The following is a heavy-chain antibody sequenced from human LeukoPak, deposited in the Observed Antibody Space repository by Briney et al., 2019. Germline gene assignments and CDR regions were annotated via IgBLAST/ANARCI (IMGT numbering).Heavy chain of an antibody. Sequence: ASMKVSCKASGGTFSSYAISWVRQAPGQGLEWMGGIIPIFGTANYAQKFQGRVTITADKSTSTAYMELSSLRSEDTAVYYCARVSGSYSYFDYWGQGTLVTVSS. J-gene: IGHJ4*02. CDR3: ARVSGSYSYFDY. CDR1: GGTFSSYA. CDR2: IIPIFGTA. D-gene: IGHD1-26*01. V-gene: IGHV1-69*06.